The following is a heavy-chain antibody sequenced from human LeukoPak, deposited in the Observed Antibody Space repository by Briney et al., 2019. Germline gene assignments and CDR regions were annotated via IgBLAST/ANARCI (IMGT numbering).Heavy chain of an antibody. CDR1: GLTFSNYA. J-gene: IGHJ3*02. CDR2: LSGGGGDT. V-gene: IGHV3-23*01. CDR3: ARPYRRGDAFDI. Sequence: GGSLRLSCAVSGLTFSNYAMSWVRQAPGKGLEWVSALSGGGGDTYYAGSVKGRFTISRDNSKNTLYLQMNSLRAEDTAVYYCARPYRRGDAFDIWGQGTMVTVSS. D-gene: IGHD4-11*01.